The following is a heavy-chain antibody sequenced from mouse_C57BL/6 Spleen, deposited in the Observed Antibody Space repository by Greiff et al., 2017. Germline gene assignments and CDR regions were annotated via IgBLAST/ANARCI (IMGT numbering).Heavy chain of an antibody. CDR1: GYTFTSYW. J-gene: IGHJ4*01. Sequence: QVQLQQPGAELVMPGASVKLSCKASGYTFTSYWMHWVKQRPGQGLEWIGEIDPSYSYTNYTQQFKGKSTLTVDKSSSTAYMQLSSLTSEDSAVYYCARRRPYYYGSSYVDYAMDYWGQGTSVTVSS. V-gene: IGHV1-69*01. D-gene: IGHD1-1*01. CDR3: ARRRPYYYGSSYVDYAMDY. CDR2: IDPSYSYT.